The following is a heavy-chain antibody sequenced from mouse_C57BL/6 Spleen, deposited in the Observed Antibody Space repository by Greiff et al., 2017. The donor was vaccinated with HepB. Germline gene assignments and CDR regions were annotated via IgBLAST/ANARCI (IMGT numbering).Heavy chain of an antibody. D-gene: IGHD2-2*01. CDR3: ARRMVTDWYFDV. J-gene: IGHJ1*03. CDR2: IDPSDSET. V-gene: IGHV1-52*01. CDR1: GYTFTSYW. Sequence: QVQLQQPGAELVRPGSSVKLSCKASGYTFTSYWMHWVKQRPIQGLEWIGNIDPSDSETHYNQKFKDKATLTVDKSSSTAYMQLSSLTSEDSAVYYCARRMVTDWYFDVWGTGTTVTVSS.